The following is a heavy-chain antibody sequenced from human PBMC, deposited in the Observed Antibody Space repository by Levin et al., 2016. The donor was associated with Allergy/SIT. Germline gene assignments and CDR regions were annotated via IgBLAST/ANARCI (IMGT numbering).Heavy chain of an antibody. CDR2: ISSSSSYI. J-gene: IGHJ6*02. CDR3: ARYDGYYYYYGMDV. V-gene: IGHV3-21*01. D-gene: IGHD3-16*01. Sequence: GESLKISCAASGFTFSSYAMSWVRQAPGKGLEWVSSISSSSSYIYYADSVKGRFTISRDNAKNSLYLQMNSLRAEDTAVYYCARYDGYYYYYGMDVWGQGTTVTVSS. CDR1: GFTFSSYA.